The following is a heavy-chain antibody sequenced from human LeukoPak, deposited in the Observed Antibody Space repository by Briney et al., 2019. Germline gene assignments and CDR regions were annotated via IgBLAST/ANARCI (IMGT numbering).Heavy chain of an antibody. CDR2: LVYDERND. D-gene: IGHD6-19*01. Sequence: SLRLSCAASGFPFSSYGMHWVRQAPGKGLEWVARLVYDERNDYANSVKGRFTISRDNSKNTLYLQMDNLRVDDTAVYYCARDLSAAHDFWGQGILVTVSS. J-gene: IGHJ4*02. CDR1: GFPFSSYG. V-gene: IGHV3-33*01. CDR3: ARDLSAAHDF.